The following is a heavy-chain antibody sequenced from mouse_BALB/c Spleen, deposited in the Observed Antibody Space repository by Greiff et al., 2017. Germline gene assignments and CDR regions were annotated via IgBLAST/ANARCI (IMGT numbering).Heavy chain of an antibody. Sequence: DVKLVESGGGLVKPGGSLKLSCAASGFTFSSYAMSWVRQSPEKRLEWVAEISSGGSYTYYPDTVTGRFTISRDNAKNTLYLEMSSLRSEDTAMYYCARKEVRPWFAYWGQGTLVTVSA. D-gene: IGHD2-14*01. CDR2: ISSGGSYT. V-gene: IGHV5-9-4*01. J-gene: IGHJ3*01. CDR1: GFTFSSYA. CDR3: ARKEVRPWFAY.